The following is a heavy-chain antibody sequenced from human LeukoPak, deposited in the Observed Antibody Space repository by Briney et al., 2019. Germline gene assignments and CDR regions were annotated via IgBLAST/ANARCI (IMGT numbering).Heavy chain of an antibody. CDR2: IYYSGST. CDR1: GGSISSYY. J-gene: IGHJ3*02. CDR3: ARQGPGGRAFDI. V-gene: IGHV4-59*08. D-gene: IGHD2-8*02. Sequence: SETLSLTCTVSGGSISSYYWSWIRQPPGKGLEWIGYIYYSGSTNYNPSLKSRVTISVDTSKNQFSLKMTSVTAADTAVYYCARQGPGGRAFDIWGQGTTVTVSS.